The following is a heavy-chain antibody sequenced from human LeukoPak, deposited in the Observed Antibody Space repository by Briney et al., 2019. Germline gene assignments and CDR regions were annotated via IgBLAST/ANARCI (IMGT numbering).Heavy chain of an antibody. V-gene: IGHV3-23*01. D-gene: IGHD6-19*01. Sequence: PGGSLRLSCAASGFTFSNYAMRWVRQAPGKGLEWVSGISGSGDSTYYADSVKGRFTISRDNSKNTLYLQMNSLRAEDTAVYYCARDGWGSNAYYYYYMDVWGKGTTVTVSS. CDR3: ARDGWGSNAYYYYYMDV. CDR1: GFTFSNYA. CDR2: ISGSGDST. J-gene: IGHJ6*03.